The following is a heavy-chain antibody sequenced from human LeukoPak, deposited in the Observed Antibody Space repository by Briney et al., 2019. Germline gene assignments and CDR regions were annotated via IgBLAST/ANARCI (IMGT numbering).Heavy chain of an antibody. J-gene: IGHJ1*01. D-gene: IGHD1-26*01. CDR2: IYYSGST. Sequence: PSETLSLTCTVSGGSFSNYYWSWIRQPPGKGLEWIGYIYYSGSTYYNPSLRSRVTISVDTSKNQFSLNLNSVTAADTAVYYCARALSGTYGLFQHWGQGTLVTVSS. CDR3: ARALSGTYGLFQH. V-gene: IGHV4-59*01. CDR1: GGSFSNYY.